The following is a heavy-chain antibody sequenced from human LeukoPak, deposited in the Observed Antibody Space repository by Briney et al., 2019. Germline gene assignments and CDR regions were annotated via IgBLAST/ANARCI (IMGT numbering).Heavy chain of an antibody. CDR1: GFTFSSYS. Sequence: GGSLRLSCESSGFTFSSYSMNWVRQAPGKGLEWVSSISSSSYIYYADSVKGRFTISRDNAKNSLYLQMNSLRAEDTAVYYCARVGSSRDFDYWGQGTLVTVSS. J-gene: IGHJ4*02. V-gene: IGHV3-21*01. CDR2: ISSSSYI. D-gene: IGHD2-2*01. CDR3: ARVGSSRDFDY.